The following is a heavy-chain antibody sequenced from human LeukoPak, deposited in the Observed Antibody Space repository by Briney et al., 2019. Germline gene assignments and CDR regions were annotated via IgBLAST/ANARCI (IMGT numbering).Heavy chain of an antibody. J-gene: IGHJ4*02. D-gene: IGHD6-13*01. CDR1: GFTFSNYW. Sequence: GGSLRLSCAASGFTFSNYWMSWVRQAPGKGLEWVANIKQDGSETYYVDSVKGRFTISRDNAKNSLYLQMNSLRAEDTAVYYCARELYSSSWAPDYWGQGTLVTVSS. CDR2: IKQDGSET. V-gene: IGHV3-7*01. CDR3: ARELYSSSWAPDY.